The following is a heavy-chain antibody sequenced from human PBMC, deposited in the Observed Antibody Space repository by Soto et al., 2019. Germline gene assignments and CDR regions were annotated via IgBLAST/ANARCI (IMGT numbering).Heavy chain of an antibody. CDR3: ARESVRQQLAYYFDY. V-gene: IGHV4-34*01. Sequence: SETLSLTCAVYGGSFSGYYWTWIRQPPGTGLEWIGEINHSGSTNYNPSLKSRVTISVDTSKNQFSLQLNSVTPEDTAVYYCARESVRQQLAYYFDYWGQGTLVTVSS. CDR1: GGSFSGYY. CDR2: INHSGST. D-gene: IGHD6-13*01. J-gene: IGHJ4*02.